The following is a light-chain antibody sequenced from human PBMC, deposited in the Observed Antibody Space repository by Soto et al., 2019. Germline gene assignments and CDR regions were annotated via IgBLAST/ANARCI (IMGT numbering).Light chain of an antibody. J-gene: IGKJ3*01. CDR1: QSFSSY. V-gene: IGKV1-39*01. Sequence: DIQMTRSPSSLSASVGDRVTITCRASQSFSSYLNWYQQKPGKAPKLLIYAASRLQSGVPSRFSGSGSGTDFTLTISSLQPEDFATYYCQQSYSTPFTFGPGTKVDIK. CDR3: QQSYSTPFT. CDR2: AAS.